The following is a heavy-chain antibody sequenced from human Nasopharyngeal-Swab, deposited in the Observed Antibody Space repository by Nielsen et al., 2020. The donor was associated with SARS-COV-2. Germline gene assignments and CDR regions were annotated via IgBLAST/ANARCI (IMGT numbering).Heavy chain of an antibody. V-gene: IGHV3-30*04. CDR2: ISYDGSNK. J-gene: IGHJ4*02. CDR1: GFTFSSYA. CDR3: ARRRPILHLGEFSSSFDS. D-gene: IGHD3-16*01. Sequence: GGSLRLSCAASGFTFSSYAMHWVRQAPGKGLEWVAVISYDGSNKYYADSVKGRFTISRDNSKNTLYLQMNSLRPEDTAVYYCARRRPILHLGEFSSSFDSWGQGTLVTVSS.